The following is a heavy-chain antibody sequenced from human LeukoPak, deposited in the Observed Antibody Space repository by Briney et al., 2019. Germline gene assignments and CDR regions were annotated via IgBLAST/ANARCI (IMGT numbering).Heavy chain of an antibody. D-gene: IGHD6-19*01. CDR3: AVLAVAAYFDY. CDR1: GGSFSGYY. CDR2: INHSGST. V-gene: IGHV4-34*01. J-gene: IGHJ4*02. Sequence: PSETLSLTCAVYGGSFSGYYWSWIRQPPGKGLEWIGEINHSGSTNYNPSLKSRVTISVDTSKNQFFLKLSSVTAADTAVYYCAVLAVAAYFDYWGQGTLVTVSS.